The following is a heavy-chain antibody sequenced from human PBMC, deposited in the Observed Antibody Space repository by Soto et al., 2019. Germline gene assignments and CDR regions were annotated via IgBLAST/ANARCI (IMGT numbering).Heavy chain of an antibody. CDR2: INAGNGNT. CDR3: ARDRSQWLVPEAVDY. Sequence: ASVKVSCKASGYTFTSYAMHWVRQAPGQRLEWMGWINAGNGNTKYSQKFQGRVTITRDTSASTAYMELSSLRSEDTAVYYCARDRSQWLVPEAVDYWGQGTLVTVSS. V-gene: IGHV1-3*01. D-gene: IGHD6-19*01. CDR1: GYTFTSYA. J-gene: IGHJ4*02.